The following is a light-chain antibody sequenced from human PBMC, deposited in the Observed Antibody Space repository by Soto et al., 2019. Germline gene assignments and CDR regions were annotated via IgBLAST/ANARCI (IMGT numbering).Light chain of an antibody. Sequence: DIVITHSPATLSVSPGERATLSCRASHSVSSNLAWYQQKPGQAPRLLIYGASTRATGIPARFSGSESGTEFTLTISSLQSEDFAVYHCQQYNNWPRTFGQGTKVDIK. J-gene: IGKJ1*01. CDR2: GAS. V-gene: IGKV3-15*01. CDR3: QQYNNWPRT. CDR1: HSVSSN.